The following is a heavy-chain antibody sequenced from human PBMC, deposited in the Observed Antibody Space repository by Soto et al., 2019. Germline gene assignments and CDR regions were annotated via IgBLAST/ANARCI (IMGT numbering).Heavy chain of an antibody. CDR3: ARGYLGITTTGTWYDFDY. D-gene: IGHD2-15*01. CDR1: GDSISSYY. V-gene: IGHV4-59*01. Sequence: PSETLSLTCTVSGDSISSYYWTWIRQPPGKGLGYIGYIYYSGRTYYNPSLKSRVTISVDTSKNQFSLKLSSVTAADTAVYYCARGYLGITTTGTWYDFDYWGQGTLVTVSS. CDR2: IYYSGRT. J-gene: IGHJ4*02.